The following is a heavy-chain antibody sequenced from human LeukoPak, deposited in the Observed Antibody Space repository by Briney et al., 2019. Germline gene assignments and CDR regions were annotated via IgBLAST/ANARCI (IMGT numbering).Heavy chain of an antibody. D-gene: IGHD3-22*01. J-gene: IGHJ4*02. Sequence: ASVKVSCKASGYTFTGYYMHWVRQAPGQGLEWMGWINPNSGGTNYAQKFQGRVTMTMDTSISTAYMELSRLRSDDTAVYYCARSDYYDSSGYDYWGQGTLVTVSS. CDR3: ARSDYYDSSGYDY. V-gene: IGHV1-2*02. CDR1: GYTFTGYY. CDR2: INPNSGGT.